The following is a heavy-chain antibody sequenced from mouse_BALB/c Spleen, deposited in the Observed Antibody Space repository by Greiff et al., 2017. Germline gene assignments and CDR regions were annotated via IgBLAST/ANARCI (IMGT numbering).Heavy chain of an antibody. CDR1: GFNIKDTY. Sequence: EVHLVESGAELVRPGALVKLSCKASGFNIKDTYMHWVKQRPEQGLEWIGRIDPANGNTKYDPKFQGKATITADTSSNTAYLQLSSLTSEDTAVYYCASGTGFAYWGQGTLVTVSA. CDR2: IDPANGNT. D-gene: IGHD2-14*01. J-gene: IGHJ3*01. CDR3: ASGTGFAY. V-gene: IGHV14-3*02.